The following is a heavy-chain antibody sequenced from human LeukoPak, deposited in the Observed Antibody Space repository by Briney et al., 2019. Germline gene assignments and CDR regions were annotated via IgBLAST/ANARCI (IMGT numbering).Heavy chain of an antibody. CDR3: ARESPYYFDY. CDR2: IYSGGST. V-gene: IGHV3-53*01. Sequence: QAGGSLRLSCAASGFTVSSNYMSWVRQAPGKGLEWVSVIYSGGSTYYADSVKGRFTISRDNSKNTLYLQMNSLRAEDTAVYYCARESPYYFDYWGQGTLVTVSS. J-gene: IGHJ4*02. CDR1: GFTVSSNY.